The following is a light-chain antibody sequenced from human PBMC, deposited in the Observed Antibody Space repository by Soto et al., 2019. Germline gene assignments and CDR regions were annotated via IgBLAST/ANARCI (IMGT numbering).Light chain of an antibody. J-gene: IGLJ1*01. CDR2: EVS. CDR1: SSDVGSYNL. Sequence: QSVLTQPASVSGSPGGSITISCTGTSSDVGSYNLVSWYQQHPGKAPKLMIYEVSKRPSGVSNRFSGSKSGNTASLTISGLQAEDEADYYCYSYAGSSTPYVFGPGTKVTVL. CDR3: YSYAGSSTPYV. V-gene: IGLV2-23*02.